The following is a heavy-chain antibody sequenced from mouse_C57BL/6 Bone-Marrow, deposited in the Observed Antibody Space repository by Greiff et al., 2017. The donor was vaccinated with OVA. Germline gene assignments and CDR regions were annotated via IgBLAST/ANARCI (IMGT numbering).Heavy chain of an antibody. CDR1: GFSLSTFGMG. J-gene: IGHJ1*03. CDR3: ARIPYYGSYWYFDV. CDR2: IWWDDDK. D-gene: IGHD1-1*01. Sequence: QVTLKESGPGILQPSQTLSLTCSFSGFSLSTFGMGVGWIRQPSGKGLEWLAHIWWDDDKYYNPALKSRLTISKDTSKNQVFLKIANVDTAVTATYYCARIPYYGSYWYFDVWGTGTTVTVSS. V-gene: IGHV8-8*01.